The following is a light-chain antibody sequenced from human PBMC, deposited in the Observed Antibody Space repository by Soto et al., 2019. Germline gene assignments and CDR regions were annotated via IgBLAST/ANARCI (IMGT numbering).Light chain of an antibody. J-gene: IGLJ2*01. Sequence: QAVVTQPASVSGSPGQSITISCAGTNSDVGGYNFVSWYQQHPGKVPKLMIYEVSNRPSGVSSRFAGSKSGNTASLTISGLQAEDEADYYCSSYTSTTTPVPFGGGTKLTVL. V-gene: IGLV2-14*01. CDR2: EVS. CDR3: SSYTSTTTPVP. CDR1: NSDVGGYNF.